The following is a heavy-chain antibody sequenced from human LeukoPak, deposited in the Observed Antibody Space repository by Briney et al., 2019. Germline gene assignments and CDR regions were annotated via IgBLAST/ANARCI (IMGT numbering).Heavy chain of an antibody. CDR3: ATAAIITQAFDI. J-gene: IGHJ3*02. CDR1: GYTFTSYA. CDR2: INPNSGGT. V-gene: IGHV1-8*02. Sequence: ASVKVSCKASGYTFTSYAMNWVRQAPGQGLEWMGWINPNSGGTIYAQKFQGRVTMTEDTSTDTTYMQLSSLRSEDTAVYYCATAAIITQAFDIWGQGTMVTVSS. D-gene: IGHD3-10*01.